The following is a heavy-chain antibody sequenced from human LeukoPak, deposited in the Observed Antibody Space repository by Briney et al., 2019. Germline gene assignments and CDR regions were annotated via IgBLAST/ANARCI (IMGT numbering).Heavy chain of an antibody. V-gene: IGHV1-24*01. J-gene: IGHJ3*02. D-gene: IGHD3-22*01. CDR3: ATQGSPNYYDSSGYSTEAFDI. CDR2: FDPEDGET. Sequence: ASVKVSCKASGYTLTELSMHWVRQAPGKGLEWMGGFDPEDGETIYAQKFQGRVTMTEDTSTDTAYMELSSLRSEDTAVYYCATQGSPNYYDSSGYSTEAFDIWGQGTMVTVSS. CDR1: GYTLTELS.